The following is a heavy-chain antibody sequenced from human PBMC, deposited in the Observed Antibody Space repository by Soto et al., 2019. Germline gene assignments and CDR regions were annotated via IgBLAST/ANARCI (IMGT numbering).Heavy chain of an antibody. D-gene: IGHD6-19*01. Sequence: ASVKVSCTDSGYTITSYCISWVRQDTGQGLEWMGWISAYNGNTNYAQKLQGRVTMTTDTSTSTAYMELRSLRSDDTAVYYCARDSVAVAGDFQHWGRGPLVTVS. CDR1: GYTITSYC. V-gene: IGHV1-18*01. CDR2: ISAYNGNT. J-gene: IGHJ1*01. CDR3: ARDSVAVAGDFQH.